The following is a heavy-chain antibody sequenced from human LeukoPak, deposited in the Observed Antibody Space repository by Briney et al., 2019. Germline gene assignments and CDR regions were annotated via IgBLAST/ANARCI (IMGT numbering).Heavy chain of an antibody. CDR2: IYSGDSET. D-gene: IGHD6-6*01. V-gene: IGHV5-51*01. J-gene: IGHJ4*02. Sequence: GESLKISCKGSGYSFTSYWIGWVRQMPATGLERMGIIYSGDSETRYSPPFQGQVTFSADRSISTAYLQWSSLKASDTAMYYCARQWEAAREFDYWGQGTLVTVSS. CDR1: GYSFTSYW. CDR3: ARQWEAAREFDY.